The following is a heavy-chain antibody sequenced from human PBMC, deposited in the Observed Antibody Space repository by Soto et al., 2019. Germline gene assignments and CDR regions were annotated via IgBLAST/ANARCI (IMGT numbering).Heavy chain of an antibody. CDR3: ARVSGSYYYGMDV. Sequence: LSETLSLTCTVSGASISRYYWSWIRQSPGKGLEWIGYIYYSGSTNYNPSLKSRVTISVDTSKNQFSLKLSSVTAADTAVYYCARVSGSYYYGMDVWGQGITVTVSS. CDR2: IYYSGST. CDR1: GASISRYY. J-gene: IGHJ6*02. D-gene: IGHD1-26*01. V-gene: IGHV4-59*12.